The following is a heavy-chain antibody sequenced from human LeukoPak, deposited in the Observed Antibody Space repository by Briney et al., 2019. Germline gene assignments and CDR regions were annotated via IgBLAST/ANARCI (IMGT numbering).Heavy chain of an antibody. V-gene: IGHV3-64*01. J-gene: IGHJ6*03. CDR1: GFTFSSYA. CDR2: ISYNGVST. CDR3: ARGSGWFNHYYMDV. D-gene: IGHD6-19*01. Sequence: GGSLRLSCTASGFTFSSYAMYWVRRAPGKGLEYVSAISYNGVSTYHANSVKGRFTISRDNSKNTLYPQMGSLRTEDMAVYYCARGSGWFNHYYMDVWGKGTTVTISS.